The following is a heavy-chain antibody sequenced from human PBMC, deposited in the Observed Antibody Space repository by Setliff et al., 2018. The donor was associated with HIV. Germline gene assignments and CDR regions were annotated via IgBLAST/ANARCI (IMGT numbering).Heavy chain of an antibody. CDR2: IYYSGST. V-gene: IGHV4-59*01. CDR3: ARDFTGSGWYGNYYYGMDV. D-gene: IGHD6-19*01. Sequence: PSETLSLTCTVSGGSISSYYWSWIRQPPGKGLEWIGYIYYSGSTNYNPSLKSRVTISVDTSKNQFSLKLSSVTAADTAVYYCARDFTGSGWYGNYYYGMDVWGQWTTVTAP. CDR1: GGSISSYY. J-gene: IGHJ6*02.